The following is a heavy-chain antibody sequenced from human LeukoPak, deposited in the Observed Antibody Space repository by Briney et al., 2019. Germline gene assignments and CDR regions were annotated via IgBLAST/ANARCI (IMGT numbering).Heavy chain of an antibody. CDR1: GGSISSYY. CDR2: IYYSGST. CDR3: ARAIVYYDFWSGYYRDYYYYMDV. J-gene: IGHJ6*03. D-gene: IGHD3-3*01. V-gene: IGHV4-59*01. Sequence: PSETLSLTCTVSGGSISSYYWSWIRQPPGKGLEWIGYIYYSGSTNYNPSLKSRVTISVDTSKNKFSLKLSSVTAADTAVYYCARAIVYYDFWSGYYRDYYYYMDVWGKGTTVTVSS.